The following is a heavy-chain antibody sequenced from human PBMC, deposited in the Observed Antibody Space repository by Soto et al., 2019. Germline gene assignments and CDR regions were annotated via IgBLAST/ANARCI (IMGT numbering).Heavy chain of an antibody. Sequence: GGSLRLSCAASGFTFSTYAMSWVRQAPGKGLEWVSRISNNGAATDNADSVKGRFTISRDNSLNTLYLKMHSLRAEDTAVYYCAKRETTSAPYYLDYWGQGTLVTVSS. V-gene: IGHV3-23*01. D-gene: IGHD1-1*01. CDR2: ISNNGAAT. CDR3: AKRETTSAPYYLDY. CDR1: GFTFSTYA. J-gene: IGHJ4*02.